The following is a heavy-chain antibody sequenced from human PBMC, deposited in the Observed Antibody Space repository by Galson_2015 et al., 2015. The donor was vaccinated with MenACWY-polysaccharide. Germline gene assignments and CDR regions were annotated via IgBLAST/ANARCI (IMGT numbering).Heavy chain of an antibody. CDR2: ISYDGINK. J-gene: IGHJ6*02. Sequence: SLRLSCAASGFTFSSYAIHWVRQAPGKGLEWVAVISYDGINKYYADSVKGHFTISRDNSKYTVYLQMNSLRADDTTVYYCARDYCDRITCSGMDVWGQGTTVTVSS. CDR3: ARDYCDRITCSGMDV. CDR1: GFTFSSYA. D-gene: IGHD2/OR15-2a*01. V-gene: IGHV3-30-3*01.